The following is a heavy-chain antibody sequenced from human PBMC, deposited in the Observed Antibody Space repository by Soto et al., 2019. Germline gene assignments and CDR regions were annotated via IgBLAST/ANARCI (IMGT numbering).Heavy chain of an antibody. CDR1: GGSISSYY. D-gene: IGHD4-17*01. V-gene: IGHV4-59*08. Sequence: SETLSLTCTASGGSISSYYWSWIRQPPGKGLEWIGYIYYSGSTNYNPSLKSRVTISVDTSKNQFSLKLSSVTAADTAVYYCARGYGDYVLDYWGQGTLVTVSS. J-gene: IGHJ4*02. CDR3: ARGYGDYVLDY. CDR2: IYYSGST.